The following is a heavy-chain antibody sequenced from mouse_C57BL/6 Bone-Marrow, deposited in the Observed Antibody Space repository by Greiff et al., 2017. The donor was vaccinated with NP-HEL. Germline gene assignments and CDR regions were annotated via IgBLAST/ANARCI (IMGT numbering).Heavy chain of an antibody. CDR2: INPNNGGT. CDR3: ARGGYGSSHWYFDV. V-gene: IGHV1-22*01. Sequence: VQLKQSGPELVKPGASVKMSCKASGYTFTDYNMHWVKQSHGKSLEWIGYINPNNGGTSYNQKFKGKATLTVNKSSSTAYMELRSLTSEDSAVYYCARGGYGSSHWYFDVWGTGTTVTVSS. J-gene: IGHJ1*03. CDR1: GYTFTDYN. D-gene: IGHD1-1*01.